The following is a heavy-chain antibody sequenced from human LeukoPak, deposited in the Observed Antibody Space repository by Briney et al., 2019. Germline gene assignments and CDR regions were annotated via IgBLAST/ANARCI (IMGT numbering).Heavy chain of an antibody. J-gene: IGHJ4*02. D-gene: IGHD2-15*01. CDR3: ARDSGRGASCDY. Sequence: PGGFLRLSCAASGFTFSSYNMKWVRQAPGKGLEWVSHISTTGSTIYYADSVKGRFTISRDNAKNSLYLQMNSLRAEDTAVYYCARDSGRGASCDYWGQGTLVTVSS. V-gene: IGHV3-48*04. CDR1: GFTFSSYN. CDR2: ISTTGSTI.